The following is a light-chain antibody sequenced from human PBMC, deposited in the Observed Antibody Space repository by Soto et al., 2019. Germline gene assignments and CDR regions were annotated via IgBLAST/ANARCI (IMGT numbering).Light chain of an antibody. CDR1: QSISSY. J-gene: IGKJ1*01. V-gene: IGKV1-39*01. CDR2: AAS. Sequence: DIQMTQSPSSLSASVGDRVTITCRASQSISSYLNWYQQKPGKAPKLLIYAASSLQSGVPSRFSGSGSGTDLTLTIISLQPEDFATYYCQQSYSTPGTFGQGTKVEIK. CDR3: QQSYSTPGT.